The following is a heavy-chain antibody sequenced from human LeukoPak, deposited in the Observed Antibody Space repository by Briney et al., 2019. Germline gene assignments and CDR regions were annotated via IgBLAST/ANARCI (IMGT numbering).Heavy chain of an antibody. V-gene: IGHV1-69*13. J-gene: IGHJ4*02. CDR3: ARERGLYYDTSGYHFDY. CDR1: GGTFISYV. CDR2: IIPIFGTA. D-gene: IGHD3-22*01. Sequence: ASVTVSFKASGGTFISYVISWVRQAPGQGVEWMGGIIPIFGTANYAQKFQGRVTITADESTSTAYMELSSLRSEDTAVYYCARERGLYYDTSGYHFDYWGQGTLVTVSS.